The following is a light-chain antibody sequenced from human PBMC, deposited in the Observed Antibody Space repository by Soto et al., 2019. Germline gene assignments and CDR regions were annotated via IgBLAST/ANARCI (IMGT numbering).Light chain of an antibody. V-gene: IGKV3-20*01. Sequence: EIVLTQSPGTLSLSPGERATLSCRASQSVASSYFAWYQVKPGQAPRLLIYGASSRATGTPDRFSGSGSGTDFTLTINSLQSEDFAVYYCQQYNQWPGTFGPGTKVDIK. CDR3: QQYNQWPGT. J-gene: IGKJ3*01. CDR1: QSVASSY. CDR2: GAS.